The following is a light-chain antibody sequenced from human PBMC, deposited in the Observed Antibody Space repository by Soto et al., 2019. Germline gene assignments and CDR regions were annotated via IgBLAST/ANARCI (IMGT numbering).Light chain of an antibody. J-gene: IGKJ5*01. Sequence: EIVTTDAPATVSVARGERGTLSCWVSQSVRSKLAWYQQKPGQAPRLLIYGACTRATGIPARFSGSGSGTEFTLTISSLQSEDFAVYLCQQYYNWPPCTFGQGTRLEIK. CDR3: QQYYNWPPCT. V-gene: IGKV3-15*01. CDR2: GAC. CDR1: QSVRSK.